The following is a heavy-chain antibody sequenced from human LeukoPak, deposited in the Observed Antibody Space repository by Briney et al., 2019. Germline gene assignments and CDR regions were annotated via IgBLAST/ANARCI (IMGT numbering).Heavy chain of an antibody. CDR2: ISGSGVTT. CDR1: GFTFSNYA. J-gene: IGHJ4*02. D-gene: IGHD2-8*01. CDR3: AKVSYGGDPPENFDS. Sequence: PGGSLRLSCGASGFTFSNYAMSWVRQAPGKGLEWVSGISGSGVTTYYADSVKGRFTISRDNSKNTLYLQMNSLRAEDTALYYCAKVSYGGDPPENFDSWGQGTLVTVSS. V-gene: IGHV3-23*01.